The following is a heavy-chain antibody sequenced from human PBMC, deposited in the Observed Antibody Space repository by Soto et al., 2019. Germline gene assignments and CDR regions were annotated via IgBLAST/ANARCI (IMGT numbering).Heavy chain of an antibody. CDR2: VYNSGST. D-gene: IGHD6-13*01. CDR1: GGSISSNY. J-gene: IGHJ4*02. V-gene: IGHV4-59*01. CDR3: ARYRREAVAGYTLDN. Sequence: SETLSLTCTVSGGSISSNYWTWIRQPPGKGLEWIGYVYNSGSTNYNPSLKSRVTISEDTSKSQFSLKVNSMTAADTAVYYCARYRREAVAGYTLDNWGQGRLVTVSS.